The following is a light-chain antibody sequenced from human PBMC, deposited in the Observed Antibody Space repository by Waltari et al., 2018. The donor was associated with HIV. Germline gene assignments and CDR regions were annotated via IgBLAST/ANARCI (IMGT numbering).Light chain of an antibody. J-gene: IGLJ3*02. V-gene: IGLV1-47*01. CDR3: AAWDDSLSGQWV. Sequence: QSVLTQPPSASGTPGQRVTISCSGSSFNLGCYYLYWSQQLPGTAPKLLIYRNNQRPSGVPARFSGSKSGTSASLAISGLRSEDEADYYCAAWDDSLSGQWVFGGGTKVTVL. CDR1: SFNLGCYY. CDR2: RNN.